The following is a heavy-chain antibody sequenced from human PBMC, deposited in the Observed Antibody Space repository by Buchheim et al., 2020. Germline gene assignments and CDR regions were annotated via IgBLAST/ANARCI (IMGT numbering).Heavy chain of an antibody. D-gene: IGHD3-3*01. V-gene: IGHV4-34*01. CDR3: ARVHTYYDFWSGYSTYYYYYGMDV. Sequence: QVQLQQWGAGLLKPSETLSLTCAVYGGSFSGYYWSWIRQPPGKGLEWIGEINHSGSTNYNPSLKSRVTISVDASTNQFYLKLSSVTAADTAVYYCARVHTYYDFWSGYSTYYYYYGMDVWGQGTT. CDR2: INHSGST. CDR1: GGSFSGYY. J-gene: IGHJ6*02.